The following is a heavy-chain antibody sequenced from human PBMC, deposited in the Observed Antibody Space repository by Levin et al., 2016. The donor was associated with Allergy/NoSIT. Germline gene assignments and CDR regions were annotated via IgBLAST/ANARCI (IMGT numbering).Heavy chain of an antibody. Sequence: WIRQPPGKGLVWIGSIYYSGRTYYHPSLKSRVTISLDTSNNQFSLNLYSVTAADTAVYFCARHDEDEAANWFDPWGQGSPGHRLL. D-gene: IGHD5-24*01. J-gene: IGHJ5*02. V-gene: IGHV4-39*01. CDR2: IYYSGRT. CDR3: ARHDEDEAANWFDP.